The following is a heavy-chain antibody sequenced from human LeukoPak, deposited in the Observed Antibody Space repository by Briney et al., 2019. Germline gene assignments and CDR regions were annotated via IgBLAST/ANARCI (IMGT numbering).Heavy chain of an antibody. CDR3: ARLSSYYYMDV. V-gene: IGHV4-38-2*02. J-gene: IGHJ6*03. CDR2: IYHSGST. CDR1: GYSISSGYY. Sequence: PSETLSLTCTVSGYSISSGYYWGWIRQPPGKGLEWIGSIYHSGSTYYNPSLKSRVTISVDTSKNQFSLKLSSVTAADTAVYYCARLSSYYYMDVWGKGTTVTISS. D-gene: IGHD2/OR15-2a*01.